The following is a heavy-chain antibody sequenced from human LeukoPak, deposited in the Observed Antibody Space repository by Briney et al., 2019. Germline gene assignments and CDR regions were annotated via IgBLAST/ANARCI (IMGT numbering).Heavy chain of an antibody. CDR3: ARRSSKRFNWYFDL. Sequence: SETLSLTCTVSGGSISSYSWSWIRQPAGKGLEWIGRIYTSGSTKYNPSLTSRVTMSVDTSKNQFSLKLRSVTAADTAVYYCARRSSKRFNWYFDLWGRGTLVTVSS. D-gene: IGHD5-24*01. CDR2: IYTSGST. V-gene: IGHV4-4*07. J-gene: IGHJ2*01. CDR1: GGSISSYS.